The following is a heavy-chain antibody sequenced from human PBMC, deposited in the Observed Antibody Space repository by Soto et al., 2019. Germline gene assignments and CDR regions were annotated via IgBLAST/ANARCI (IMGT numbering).Heavy chain of an antibody. Sequence: QVQLQESGPRLVKPSETLFLTCSVSGSSFSNFYWSWIRQPAGKGLEWIGRIYTSGATSYNPSLKSRVTMSEHTSQTQMSLSVRSVTAADTAVYFCARGGIQLSYAFDYWDPGILVTVSS. CDR3: ARGGIQLSYAFDY. J-gene: IGHJ4*02. D-gene: IGHD1-1*01. V-gene: IGHV4-4*07. CDR2: IYTSGAT. CDR1: GSSFSNFY.